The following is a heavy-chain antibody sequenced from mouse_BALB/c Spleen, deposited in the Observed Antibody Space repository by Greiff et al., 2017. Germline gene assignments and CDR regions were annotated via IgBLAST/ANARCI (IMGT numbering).Heavy chain of an antibody. Sequence: QVQLKESGPELVKPGASVKISCKASGYAFSSSWMNWVKQRPGQGLEWIGRIYPGDGDTNYNGKFKGKATLTADKSSSTAYMQLSSLTSVDSAVYFCARTGDDYDGGFAYWGQGTLVTVSA. V-gene: IGHV1-82*01. J-gene: IGHJ3*01. CDR3: ARTGDDYDGGFAY. CDR2: IYPGDGDT. CDR1: GYAFSSSW. D-gene: IGHD2-4*01.